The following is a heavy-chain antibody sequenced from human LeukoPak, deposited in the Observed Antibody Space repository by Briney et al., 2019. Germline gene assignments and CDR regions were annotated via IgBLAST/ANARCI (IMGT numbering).Heavy chain of an antibody. CDR3: AKGGLFRAGLDY. J-gene: IGHJ4*02. CDR2: ISGRDYST. Sequence: ETLSLTCTVSGGSISSTDYYWGWIRQPPGKGLAWVSSISGRDYSTYYAESVKGRFTISRDNSKNTLYLEMNSLRAEDTAVYYCAKGGLFRAGLDYWGQGTLVTVSS. CDR1: GGSISSTDYY. V-gene: IGHV3-23*01. D-gene: IGHD6-19*01.